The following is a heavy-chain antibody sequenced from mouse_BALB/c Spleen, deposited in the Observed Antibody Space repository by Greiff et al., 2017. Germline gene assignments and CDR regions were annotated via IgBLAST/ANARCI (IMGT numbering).Heavy chain of an antibody. Sequence: EVKLMESGPGLVKPSQSLSLTCSVTGYSITSGYYWNWIRQLPGNKLEWMGYISYDGSNNYNPSLKNRISITRDTSKNQFFLKLNSVTTEDTATYYCARSGSPYAMDYWGQGTSVTVSS. CDR3: ARSGSPYAMDY. J-gene: IGHJ4*01. V-gene: IGHV3-6*02. CDR1: GYSITSGYY. CDR2: ISYDGSN.